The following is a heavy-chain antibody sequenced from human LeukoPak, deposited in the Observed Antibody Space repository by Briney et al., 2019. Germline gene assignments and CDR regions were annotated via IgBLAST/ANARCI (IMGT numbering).Heavy chain of an antibody. CDR3: ASPEFHYYDSSGYTGAFDY. D-gene: IGHD3-22*01. CDR1: GFTFSSYA. CDR2: ISYDGSNK. Sequence: GRSLRLSCAASGFTFSSYAMHWVRQAPGKGLEWVAVISYDGSNKYYADSVKGRFTISRDNSKNTLYLQMNSLRAEDTAVYYCASPEFHYYDSSGYTGAFDYWGQGTLVTVSS. V-gene: IGHV3-30-3*01. J-gene: IGHJ4*02.